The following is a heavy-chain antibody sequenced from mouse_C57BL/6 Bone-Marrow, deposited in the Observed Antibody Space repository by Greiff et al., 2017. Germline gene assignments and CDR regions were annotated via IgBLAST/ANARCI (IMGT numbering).Heavy chain of an antibody. CDR2: IHPSDSDT. J-gene: IGHJ2*01. CDR3: AMGTIRGSSYGDYFDY. CDR1: GYTFTSYW. Sequence: QVQLQQPGAELVKPGASVKVSCKASGYTFTSYWMRWVKQRPGQGLEWIGRIHPSDSDTNYNQKFKGKATLTVDKSSSTAYMQLSSLTSEDSAVYYCAMGTIRGSSYGDYFDYWGQGTTLTVSS. V-gene: IGHV1-74*01. D-gene: IGHD1-1*01.